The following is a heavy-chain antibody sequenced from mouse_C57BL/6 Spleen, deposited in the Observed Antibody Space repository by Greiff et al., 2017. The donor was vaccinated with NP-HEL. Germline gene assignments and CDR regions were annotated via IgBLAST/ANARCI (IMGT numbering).Heavy chain of an antibody. V-gene: IGHV5-12*01. CDR1: GFTFSDYY. Sequence: EVKLVESGGGLVQPGGSLKLSCAASGFTFSDYYMYWVRQTPEKRLEWVAYISNGGGSTYYPDTVKGRFTISRDNAKNTLYLQMSRLKSEDTAMYYCARRGRGGSYWYLDVWGTGTTVTVSS. CDR2: ISNGGGST. J-gene: IGHJ1*03. D-gene: IGHD3-3*01. CDR3: ARRGRGGSYWYLDV.